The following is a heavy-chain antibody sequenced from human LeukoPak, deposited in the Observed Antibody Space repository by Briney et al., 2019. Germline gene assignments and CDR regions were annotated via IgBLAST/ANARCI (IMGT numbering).Heavy chain of an antibody. V-gene: IGHV1-2*02. J-gene: IGHJ4*02. Sequence: GASVKVFCKASGYTFTGYYMHWVRQAPGQGLEWMGWINPNSGGTNYAQKFQGRVTMTRDTSISTAYMELSRLRSDDTAVYYCARSLFVVVPAAIRPPDYWGQGTLVTVSS. D-gene: IGHD2-2*02. CDR1: GYTFTGYY. CDR2: INPNSGGT. CDR3: ARSLFVVVPAAIRPPDY.